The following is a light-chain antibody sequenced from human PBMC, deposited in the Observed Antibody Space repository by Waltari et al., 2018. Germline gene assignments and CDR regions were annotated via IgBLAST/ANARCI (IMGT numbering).Light chain of an antibody. V-gene: IGKV1-9*01. CDR2: AAL. J-gene: IGKJ5*01. CDR1: QGISSF. CDR3: QHLNSYPT. Sequence: IQLTQSPSSLSASVGDRVTITCRASQGISSFLAWYQQKPGKAPKLLIYAALTLQSGVPSRFSGSVSGTDFTLTISSLQPEDFATYYCQHLNSYPTFGQGTRLEIK.